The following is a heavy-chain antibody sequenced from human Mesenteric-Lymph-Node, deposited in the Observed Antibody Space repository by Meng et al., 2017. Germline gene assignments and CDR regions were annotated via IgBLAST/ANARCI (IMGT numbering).Heavy chain of an antibody. Sequence: ASVKVSCKTSGYTFTSHDIDWVRQATGQGLEWMGWMDPYSGNTGFAQKFQGRVTLTRNTSIGTAYMELSSLRSEDTAVYYCATGTIPVSPTYYYYYYGMDVWGQGTTVTVSS. CDR2: MDPYSGNT. J-gene: IGHJ6*02. D-gene: IGHD1-1*01. CDR1: GYTFTSHD. V-gene: IGHV1-8*01. CDR3: ATGTIPVSPTYYYYYYGMDV.